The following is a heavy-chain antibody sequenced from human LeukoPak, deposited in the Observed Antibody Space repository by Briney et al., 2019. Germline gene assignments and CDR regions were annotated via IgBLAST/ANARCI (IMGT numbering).Heavy chain of an antibody. D-gene: IGHD3-16*01. Sequence: PGGSLRLSCAASGFTFSSYSMNWVRQAPGKGLEWVSSISSSSSYIYYADSVKGRFTISRDNSKNTLYLQMNSLRAEDTAVYYCAKDRKIFGLDYWGQGTLVTVSS. CDR1: GFTFSSYS. V-gene: IGHV3-21*01. CDR3: AKDRKIFGLDY. CDR2: ISSSSSYI. J-gene: IGHJ4*02.